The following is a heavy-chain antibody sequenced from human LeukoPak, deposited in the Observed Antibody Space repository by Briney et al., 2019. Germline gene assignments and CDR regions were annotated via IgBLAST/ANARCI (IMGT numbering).Heavy chain of an antibody. CDR3: ARGSSGYIYFDY. CDR2: IYHSAST. J-gene: IGHJ4*02. D-gene: IGHD3-22*01. CDR1: GYSINTGYH. V-gene: IGHV4-38-2*01. Sequence: KPSETLSLTCAVSGYSINTGYHWGWIRQPPGKGLEWIGSIYHSASTYHNPSLKSRLTILVDTSKNQLSLNLSSVTAADTAMYYCARGSSGYIYFDYWGQGTLVTVSS.